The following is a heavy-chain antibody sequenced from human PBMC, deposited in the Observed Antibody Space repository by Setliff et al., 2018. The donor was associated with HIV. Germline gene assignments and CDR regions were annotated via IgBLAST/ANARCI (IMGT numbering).Heavy chain of an antibody. CDR2: IFASGST. Sequence: SETLSLTCTVSGGSISTYYLTWIRQPAGKGLEWIGRIFASGSTNYNPSLKSRVTMSVDTSKNQFSLRLSSVTDAATAVYYCVGGLRSRSQGHFDYWGPGTLLTVSS. J-gene: IGHJ4*02. V-gene: IGHV4-4*07. CDR3: VGGLRSRSQGHFDY. D-gene: IGHD5-12*01. CDR1: GGSISTYY.